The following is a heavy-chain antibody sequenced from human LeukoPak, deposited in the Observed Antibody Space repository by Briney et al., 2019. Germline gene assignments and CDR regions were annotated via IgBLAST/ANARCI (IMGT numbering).Heavy chain of an antibody. J-gene: IGHJ4*02. Sequence: GGSLRLSCAASEFSVGSNYMTWVRQAPGKGLEWVSLIYSGGSTYYADSVKGRFTISRDNSKNTLYLQMNSLRAEDTAVYYCARGHLIAAAGTGDYWGQGTLVTVSS. D-gene: IGHD6-13*01. CDR1: EFSVGSNY. CDR2: IYSGGST. V-gene: IGHV3-66*01. CDR3: ARGHLIAAAGTGDY.